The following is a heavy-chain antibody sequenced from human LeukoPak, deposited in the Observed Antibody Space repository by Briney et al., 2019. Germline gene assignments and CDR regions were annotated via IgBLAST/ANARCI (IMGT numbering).Heavy chain of an antibody. D-gene: IGHD2-2*01. CDR2: IYTSGST. J-gene: IGHJ4*02. CDR1: GGSISSYY. Sequence: SETLSLTCTVSGGSISSYYWSWIRQPAGKGLEWIGRIYTSGSTNYNPSLKSRVTISVDTSKNQFSLKLSSVTAADTAMYYCARTRVVPAANYFDYWGQGTLVTVSS. V-gene: IGHV4-4*07. CDR3: ARTRVVPAANYFDY.